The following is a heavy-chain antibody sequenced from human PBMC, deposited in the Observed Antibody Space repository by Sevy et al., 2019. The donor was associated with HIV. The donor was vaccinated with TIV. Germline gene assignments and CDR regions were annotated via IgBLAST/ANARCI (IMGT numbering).Heavy chain of an antibody. CDR2: FNHNSGDT. CDR1: GYTFIDYY. D-gene: IGHD2-2*01. V-gene: IGHV1-2*06. J-gene: IGHJ3*02. CDR3: AREWGFAMANAFDI. Sequence: ASVKVSCKASGYTFIDYYLIWVRQAPGQGLEWMGRFNHNSGDTNYAQKFQGRVTMTRDASINSAYMELSRLTSDDTAVYYCAREWGFAMANAFDIWGQGTMVTVSS.